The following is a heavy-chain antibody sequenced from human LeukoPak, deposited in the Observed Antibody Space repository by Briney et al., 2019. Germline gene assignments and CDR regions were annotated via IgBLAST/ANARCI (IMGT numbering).Heavy chain of an antibody. V-gene: IGHV3-53*05. J-gene: IGHJ4*02. D-gene: IGHD3-16*01. Sequence: GGSLRLSCAASGFTVSNNYMSWVRQAPGKGLEWVSVIYSGDNTYYVESVKGRFTISRDNSKNTLFRQMNRLRAEDTAVYYCAGRRVLDASFDYWGQGTLVTVSS. CDR1: GFTVSNNY. CDR2: IYSGDNT. CDR3: AGRRVLDASFDY.